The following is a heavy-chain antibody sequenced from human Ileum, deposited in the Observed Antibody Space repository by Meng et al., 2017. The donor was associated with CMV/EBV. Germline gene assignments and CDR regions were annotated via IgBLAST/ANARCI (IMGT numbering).Heavy chain of an antibody. V-gene: IGHV4-39*06. D-gene: IGHD2/OR15-2a*01. CDR1: GGPISSNYY. Sequence: RRQLQESGPGLVKPSESLSLTCTVSGGPISSNYYWGWIRPSPGKGLEWIGSLYYNGDTYYNPSLKSRVTLSVDTSKNQFSLKLISLISADTAVYYCAQRIYIDSYYFDSWGQGTLVTVSS. J-gene: IGHJ4*02. CDR2: LYYNGDT. CDR3: AQRIYIDSYYFDS.